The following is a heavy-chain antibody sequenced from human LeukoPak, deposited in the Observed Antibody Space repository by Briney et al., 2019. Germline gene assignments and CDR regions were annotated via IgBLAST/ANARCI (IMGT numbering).Heavy chain of an antibody. CDR2: ISGSGGST. Sequence: GGSLRLSCAASGFTFSSYAMSWVRQAPGKGLEWVSAISGSGGSTYYAESVKGRFTISRDNSKNTLYLQMNSLRAEDTAVYYCANIGNLGGIVVVPAASRGAFDIWGQGTMVTVSS. D-gene: IGHD2-2*01. J-gene: IGHJ3*02. CDR3: ANIGNLGGIVVVPAASRGAFDI. V-gene: IGHV3-23*01. CDR1: GFTFSSYA.